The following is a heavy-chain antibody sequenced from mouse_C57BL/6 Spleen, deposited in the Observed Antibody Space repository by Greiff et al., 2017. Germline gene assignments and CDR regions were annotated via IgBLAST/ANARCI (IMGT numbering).Heavy chain of an antibody. J-gene: IGHJ3*01. D-gene: IGHD1-1*01. CDR2: ISDGGSYT. Sequence: EVKVVESGGGLVKPGGSLKLSCAASGFTFSSYAMSWVRQTPEKRLEWVATISDGGSYTYYPDNVKGRFTISRDNAKNNLYLQMSHLKSEDTAMYYCARENGSPFAYWGQGTLVTVSA. CDR1: GFTFSSYA. V-gene: IGHV5-4*01. CDR3: ARENGSPFAY.